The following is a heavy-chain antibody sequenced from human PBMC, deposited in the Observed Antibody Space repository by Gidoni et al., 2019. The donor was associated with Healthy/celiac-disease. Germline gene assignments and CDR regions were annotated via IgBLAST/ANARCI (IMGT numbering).Heavy chain of an antibody. CDR3: ARSRGYSSSWPYAFDI. D-gene: IGHD6-13*01. CDR2: IWYDGSNK. Sequence: QVQLVESGGGVVQPGRSLRRSCAASGFTFRSDGMPWVRPAPGKGLEWVAVIWYDGSNKYYADSVKGRFTISRDNSKNTLYLQMNSLRAEDTAVYYCARSRGYSSSWPYAFDIWGQGTMVTVSS. V-gene: IGHV3-33*01. J-gene: IGHJ3*02. CDR1: GFTFRSDG.